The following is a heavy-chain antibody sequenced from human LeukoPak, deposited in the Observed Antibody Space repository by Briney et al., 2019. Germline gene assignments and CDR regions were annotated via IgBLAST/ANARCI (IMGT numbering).Heavy chain of an antibody. CDR1: GGSISNYY. V-gene: IGHV4-59*12. J-gene: IGHJ3*02. D-gene: IGHD3-22*01. CDR3: ARSAQSGYYSGRKFVAFDI. Sequence: SETLSLTCTVSGGSISNYYWNWIRQPPGKGLEWIGYIYYSGSTNYNPSLKSRVTISVDTSKNQFSLKLSSVTAADTAVYYCARSAQSGYYSGRKFVAFDIWGQGTMVTVSS. CDR2: IYYSGST.